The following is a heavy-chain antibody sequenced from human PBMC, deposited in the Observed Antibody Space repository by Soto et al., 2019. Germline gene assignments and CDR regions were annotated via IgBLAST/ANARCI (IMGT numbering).Heavy chain of an antibody. D-gene: IGHD7-27*01. Sequence: QVQLQESGPGLVKPSQTLSLTCTVSGGSINSGGYYWSWIRQQPGKGLEWIGHIYYSGNTYYNPSLKSRVIISVDTSKNQFSLKLNSVTAAETAVYYCARKGLTGSREFDYWGQGTLVTVSS. J-gene: IGHJ4*02. CDR3: ARKGLTGSREFDY. CDR1: GGSINSGGYY. V-gene: IGHV4-31*03. CDR2: IYYSGNT.